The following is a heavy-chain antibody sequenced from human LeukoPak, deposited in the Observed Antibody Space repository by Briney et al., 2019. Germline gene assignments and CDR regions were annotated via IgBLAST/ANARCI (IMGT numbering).Heavy chain of an antibody. CDR3: ARDIRVRYMPMVRAVEYYQYHAMDV. V-gene: IGHV3-30*03. D-gene: IGHD3-10*01. CDR2: ISHDGNKK. Sequence: PGGSLRLSCAASGFXLTSNGMHWVRQAPGKGLKWVAFISHDGNKKYYADSVKGRFTVSRDSSKSTLFLQMDSLRRDDTAVYYCARDIRVRYMPMVRAVEYYQYHAMDVWGQGTTVTVYS. CDR1: GFXLTSNG. J-gene: IGHJ6*02.